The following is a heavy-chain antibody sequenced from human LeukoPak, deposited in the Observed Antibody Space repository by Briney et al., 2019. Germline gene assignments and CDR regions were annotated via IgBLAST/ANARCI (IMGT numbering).Heavy chain of an antibody. CDR1: GYTFTGYY. CDR2: INPHNGDT. V-gene: IGHV1-2*02. Sequence: GASVKVSCKASGYTFTGYYIHWVRQAPGQGLEYMGWINPHNGDTNYQPTFQGRVTMTRDTSISTAYMELSRLASDDTAVYFCARGYISADDNSWGQGTLVTVSS. CDR3: ARGYISADDNS. J-gene: IGHJ4*02. D-gene: IGHD6-13*01.